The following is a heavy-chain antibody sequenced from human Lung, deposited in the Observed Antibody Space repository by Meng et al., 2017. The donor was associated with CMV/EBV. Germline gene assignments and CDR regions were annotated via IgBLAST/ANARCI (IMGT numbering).Heavy chain of an antibody. CDR3: ASFPPPGKQWLVTDY. CDR2: IYHSGST. D-gene: IGHD6-19*01. CDR1: GGSNSSSNW. Sequence: VEVRVSGPGMVEPAGTLPLTCAVSGGSNSSSNWWSWGRQPPGKGLEWIGEIYHSGSTNYNPSLKSRVTISVDKSKNQFSLKLSSVTAADTAVYYCASFPPPGKQWLVTDYWGQGTLVTVSS. V-gene: IGHV4-4*02. J-gene: IGHJ4*02.